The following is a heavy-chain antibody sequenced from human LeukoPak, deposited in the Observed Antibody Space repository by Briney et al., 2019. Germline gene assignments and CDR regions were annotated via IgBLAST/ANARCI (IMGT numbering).Heavy chain of an antibody. CDR2: IYYSGNT. CDR3: ARGESYYPFDY. V-gene: IGHV4-39*07. J-gene: IGHJ4*02. CDR1: GGSIRSTTYY. D-gene: IGHD1-26*01. Sequence: SETLSLTCSVSGGSIRSTTYYWGWIRQPPGKGLEWIGSIYYSGNTYYSPSLMSRVTISVDTSKNQFSLNLSSVTAADTAVYYCARGESYYPFDYWGQGTLVTVSS.